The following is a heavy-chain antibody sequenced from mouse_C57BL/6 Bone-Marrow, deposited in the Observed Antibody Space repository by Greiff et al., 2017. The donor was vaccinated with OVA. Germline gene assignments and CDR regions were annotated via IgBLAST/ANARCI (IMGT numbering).Heavy chain of an antibody. J-gene: IGHJ3*01. Sequence: VQLQPSWAELVRPGASVKLSCTASGFNIKDDYMHWVKQRPEQGLEWIGWIDPENGDTEYASKFQGKATITADTSSNTAYLQLSSLTSEDTAVYYCTTGYRPPYWGQGTLVTVSA. V-gene: IGHV14-4*01. D-gene: IGHD2-12*01. CDR1: GFNIKDDY. CDR2: IDPENGDT. CDR3: TTGYRPPY.